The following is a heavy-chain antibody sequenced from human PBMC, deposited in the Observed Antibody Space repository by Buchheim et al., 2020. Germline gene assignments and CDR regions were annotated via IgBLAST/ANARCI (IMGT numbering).Heavy chain of an antibody. CDR3: ARDGNPVYGVQSLYYFDY. CDR1: GYTFTSYD. V-gene: IGHV1-8*01. D-gene: IGHD4-17*01. Sequence: QVQLVQSGAEVKKPGASVKVSCKASGYTFTSYDINWVRQATGQGLEWMGWMNPNSGNTGYAQKFQGRVTMTTDTSTSTAYMELRSLRSDDTAVYYCARDGNPVYGVQSLYYFDYWGQGTL. J-gene: IGHJ4*02. CDR2: MNPNSGNT.